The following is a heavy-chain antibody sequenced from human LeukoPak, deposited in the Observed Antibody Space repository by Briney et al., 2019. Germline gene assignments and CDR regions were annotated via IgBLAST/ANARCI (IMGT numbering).Heavy chain of an antibody. CDR2: IYYSGST. D-gene: IGHD2-2*01. CDR1: GGSISSSSYY. J-gene: IGHJ5*02. V-gene: IGHV4-39*07. Sequence: SETLSLTCTVSGGSISSSSYYWGWIRQPPGKGLEWIGSIYYSGSTYYNPSLKSRVTISVDTSKNQFSLKLSSVTAADTAVYYRARAGETAIVVVPAAFNWFDPWGQGTLVTVSS. CDR3: ARAGETAIVVVPAAFNWFDP.